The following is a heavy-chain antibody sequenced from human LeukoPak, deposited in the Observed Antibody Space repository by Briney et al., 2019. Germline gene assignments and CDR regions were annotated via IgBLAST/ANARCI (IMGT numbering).Heavy chain of an antibody. J-gene: IGHJ4*02. CDR1: KFTSGHSFTNYW. D-gene: IGHD2-2*01. Sequence: GGSLRLSCVASKFTSGHSFTNYWMSWVRQAPGKGLEWVANINQDGSETYYVDSVKGRFTMSRDNAKKSVSLQMNSLRADDTAIYYCSAILYHWGQGTLVTVSS. CDR3: SAILYH. CDR2: INQDGSET. V-gene: IGHV3-7*01.